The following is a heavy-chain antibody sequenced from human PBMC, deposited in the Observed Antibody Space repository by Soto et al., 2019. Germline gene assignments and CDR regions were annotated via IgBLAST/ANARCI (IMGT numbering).Heavy chain of an antibody. D-gene: IGHD2-15*01. V-gene: IGHV3-15*01. J-gene: IGHJ4*02. Sequence: VQLVESGGGLVKPGGSLRLAGGASGFPFSDAWMNWVRQTPVKGLEWVGHIKSKGAGETTDYTAPVKGRFTISRDESEASVVLQMLSLITEDTAGYYCTAVTPTLGGGEFDYWGQGTLVTVSS. CDR2: IKSKGAGETT. CDR1: GFPFSDAW. CDR3: TAVTPTLGGGEFDY.